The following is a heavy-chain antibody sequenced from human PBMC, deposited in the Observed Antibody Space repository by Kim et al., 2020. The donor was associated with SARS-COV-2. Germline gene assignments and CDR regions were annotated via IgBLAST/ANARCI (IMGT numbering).Heavy chain of an antibody. V-gene: IGHV3-23*01. CDR3: AKRFCSRWSFDY. CDR1: GFTYSSYG. Sequence: GGSLRLSCAVSGFTYSSYGMSWVRQAPGKGLEWVSAISGSGDSTYYADSVKGRFTISRDNSKNTLYLQMNSLRAEDTAVYHCAKRFCSRWSFDYLGQGTL. J-gene: IGHJ4*02. CDR2: ISGSGDST. D-gene: IGHD6-13*01.